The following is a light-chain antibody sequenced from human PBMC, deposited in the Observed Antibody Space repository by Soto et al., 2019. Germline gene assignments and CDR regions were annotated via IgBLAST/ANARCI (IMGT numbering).Light chain of an antibody. CDR1: QSVTATY. J-gene: IGKJ3*01. V-gene: IGKV3-20*01. CDR3: QQYGGPQRT. Sequence: EIVLTQSPGTLSLSPGERATLSCRASQSVTATYLAWYQQKAGQAPRLLIYGASSRATGIPDRFSGSGSGADFTLTISRLEPEDFAVYYCQQYGGPQRTFGPGTKVDIK. CDR2: GAS.